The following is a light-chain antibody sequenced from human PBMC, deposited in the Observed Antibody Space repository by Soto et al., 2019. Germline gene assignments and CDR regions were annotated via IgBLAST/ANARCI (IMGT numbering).Light chain of an antibody. CDR1: SSDVGAYEY. Sequence: QSVLTQPASVSEFPGQSITISCTGTSSDVGAYEYVSWYQQHPGRPPKLVIYDVSYRPSEVSNRFSGSKSGNTASLTISGLQAEDEADYFCCSYTTTSSYVFGTGTKVTVL. J-gene: IGLJ1*01. V-gene: IGLV2-14*03. CDR2: DVS. CDR3: CSYTTTSSYV.